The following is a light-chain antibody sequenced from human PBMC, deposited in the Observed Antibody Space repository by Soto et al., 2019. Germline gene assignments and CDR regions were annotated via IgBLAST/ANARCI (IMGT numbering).Light chain of an antibody. CDR1: SGSIANNY. J-gene: IGLJ3*02. Sequence: NFMLTQPHSMSGSPGNTVTISCTRSSGSIANNYVQWHQQRPGSSPTTVIFEDNQSHCEVPEGFFGSIDTSSNSAPPSISGLTNDDAADYYRQSYDGSNWVFGGGTKLTVL. CDR2: EDN. V-gene: IGLV6-57*01. CDR3: QSYDGSNWV.